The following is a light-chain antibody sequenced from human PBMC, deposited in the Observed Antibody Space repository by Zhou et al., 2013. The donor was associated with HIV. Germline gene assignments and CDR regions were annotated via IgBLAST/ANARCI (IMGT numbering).Light chain of an antibody. V-gene: IGKV3D-20*02. CDR1: HTISANY. CDR2: GAS. Sequence: EIVLTQSPGTLSLSPGEGATLSCRASHTISANYLAWYQQKPGQAPRLLVYGASTRATGIPDRFSGSGSGTDFTLTISSLEPEDFGVYYCQQRNAWPITFGQGTRLEIK. J-gene: IGKJ5*01. CDR3: QQRNAWPIT.